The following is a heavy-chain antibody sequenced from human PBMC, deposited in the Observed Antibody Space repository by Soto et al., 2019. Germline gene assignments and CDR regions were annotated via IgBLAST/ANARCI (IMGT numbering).Heavy chain of an antibody. CDR1: GGSINNHY. V-gene: IGHV4-59*11. CDR2: IYYTGST. J-gene: IGHJ4*02. CDR3: ARSTWYSEY. Sequence: SETLSLTCTVSGGSINNHYWSWIRQPPGKGLEWIGYIYYTGSTNYNPSLKSRVTISVDTSKNQFSLSLTSLTAADTAIYYCARSTWYSEYWGQGTLVTVSS.